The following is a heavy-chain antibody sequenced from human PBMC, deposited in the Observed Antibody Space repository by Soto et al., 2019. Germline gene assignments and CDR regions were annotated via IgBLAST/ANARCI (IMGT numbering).Heavy chain of an antibody. J-gene: IGHJ4*02. D-gene: IGHD1-26*01. V-gene: IGHV4-61*08. CDR2: IYHSGSP. CDR3: AREFGSYPYYFDY. CDR1: DGSVSSGVYY. Sequence: PSETLSLTCTVSDGSVSSGVYYWSWIRQPPGKGLEWIGYIYHSGSPNYNPSLKSRVTISVDTSKNQFSLKLSSVTAADTAVYYCAREFGSYPYYFDYWGQGTLVTVSS.